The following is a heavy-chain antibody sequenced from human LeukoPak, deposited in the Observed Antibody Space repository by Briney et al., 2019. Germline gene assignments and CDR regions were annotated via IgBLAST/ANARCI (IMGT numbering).Heavy chain of an antibody. CDR2: TYYRSKWYN. CDR1: GDSVSSNSAA. CDR3: ARGDIAVAGTSYYYYYGMDV. V-gene: IGHV6-1*01. D-gene: IGHD6-19*01. Sequence: SQTLSLTCAISGDSVSSNSAAWNWIRQSPSRGLEWLGRTYYRSKWYNDYAVSVKSRITINPDTSKNQFSLQLTSVTPEDTAVYYCARGDIAVAGTSYYYYYGMDVWGQGTTVTVSS. J-gene: IGHJ6*02.